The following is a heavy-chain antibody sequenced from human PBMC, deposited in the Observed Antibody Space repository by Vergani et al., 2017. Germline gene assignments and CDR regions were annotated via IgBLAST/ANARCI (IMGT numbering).Heavy chain of an antibody. J-gene: IGHJ6*03. V-gene: IGHV3-15*01. CDR1: GFTFNNAW. CDR3: TTDHSYYYSMDV. CDR2: IKSKIDGGTT. Sequence: EVQLVESGGGLVQPGGSLRLSCAASGFTFNNAWMSWVRQAPGKGMEWVGRIKSKIDGGTTDYAAPVKGRFTISRDDSKNTLYLQMNSLKTEDTAVYYCTTDHSYYYSMDVWGKGTTVNVSS.